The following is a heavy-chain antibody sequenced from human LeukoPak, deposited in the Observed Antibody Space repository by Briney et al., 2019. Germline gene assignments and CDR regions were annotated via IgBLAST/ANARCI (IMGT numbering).Heavy chain of an antibody. Sequence: PGGSLRLSCAASGFTFSSYGMHWVRQAPGKGLEWVAVIWYDGSNKYYADSVKGRFTISRDNSKNTLYLQMNSLRAEDTAVYYCARDGGDSGFHDAFDIWGRGTMVTVSS. V-gene: IGHV3-33*01. D-gene: IGHD5-12*01. J-gene: IGHJ3*02. CDR2: IWYDGSNK. CDR1: GFTFSSYG. CDR3: ARDGGDSGFHDAFDI.